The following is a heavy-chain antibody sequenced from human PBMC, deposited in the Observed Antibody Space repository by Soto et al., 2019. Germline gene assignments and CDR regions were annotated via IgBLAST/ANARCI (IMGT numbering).Heavy chain of an antibody. V-gene: IGHV3-21*01. CDR3: ARYRPRGYSYGANYYYGMDV. J-gene: IGHJ6*02. Sequence: PGGSLRLSCAASGFTFSSYSMNWVRQAPGKGLEWVSSISSSSSYIYYADSVKGRFTISRDNAKNSLYLQMNSLRAEDTAVYYCARYRPRGYSYGANYYYGMDVWGQGTTVTVPS. D-gene: IGHD5-18*01. CDR2: ISSSSSYI. CDR1: GFTFSSYS.